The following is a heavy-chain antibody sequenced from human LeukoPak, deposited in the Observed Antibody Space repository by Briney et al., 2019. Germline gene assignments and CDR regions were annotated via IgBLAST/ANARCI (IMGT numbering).Heavy chain of an antibody. J-gene: IGHJ6*02. D-gene: IGHD4-17*01. V-gene: IGHV3-21*01. CDR2: ISSSSSYI. Sequence: GRSLRLSCAASGFTFSSYSMNWVRQAPGKGLEWVSSISSSSSYIYYADSVKGRFTISRDNAKNSLYLQMNSLRAEDTAVYYCARVWRAVTTAPHYGMDVWGQGTTVTVSS. CDR3: ARVWRAVTTAPHYGMDV. CDR1: GFTFSSYS.